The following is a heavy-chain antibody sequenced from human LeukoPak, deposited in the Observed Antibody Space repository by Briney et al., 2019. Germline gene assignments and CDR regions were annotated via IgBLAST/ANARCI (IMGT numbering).Heavy chain of an antibody. CDR3: AREPGSGRYSWFDP. V-gene: IGHV1-2*02. CDR1: GYTFTGYY. D-gene: IGHD6-19*01. Sequence: ASVKVSCKASGYTFTGYYMHWVRQAPGQGLEWMGWINPNSGGTNYAQKFQGRVTMTRDTSISTAYMELSRLRSDDTAVYYCAREPGSGRYSWFDPWGQGTLVTVSS. J-gene: IGHJ5*02. CDR2: INPNSGGT.